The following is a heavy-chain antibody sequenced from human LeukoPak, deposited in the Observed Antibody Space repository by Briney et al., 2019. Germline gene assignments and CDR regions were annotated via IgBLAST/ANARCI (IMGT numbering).Heavy chain of an antibody. CDR3: ARDRVKEDGYNYFSRYYYYGMDV. D-gene: IGHD5-24*01. CDR2: FSISISYI. CDR1: GFTLSSYT. J-gene: IGHJ6*02. V-gene: IGHV3-21*01. Sequence: GGPWSLSCAALGFTLSSYTMTWVGRAQGKGLEGVSSFSISISYIYYADSVKGRFTISRDNAKNSLYLQMNSLRAEDTAVYYCARDRVKEDGYNYFSRYYYYGMDVWGQGTTVTVSS.